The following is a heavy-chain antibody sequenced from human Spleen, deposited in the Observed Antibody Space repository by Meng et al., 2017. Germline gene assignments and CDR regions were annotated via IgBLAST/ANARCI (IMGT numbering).Heavy chain of an antibody. J-gene: IGHJ6*02. Sequence: GESLKISCAASGFTVSSNYMSWVRQAPGKGLEWVSVIYSGGSTYYADSVKGRFTISRDNSKNTLYLQMNSLRAEDTAVYYCAREAVAVAGRGYGMDVWGQGTTVTVSS. D-gene: IGHD6-19*01. CDR1: GFTVSSNY. V-gene: IGHV3-53*01. CDR2: IYSGGST. CDR3: AREAVAVAGRGYGMDV.